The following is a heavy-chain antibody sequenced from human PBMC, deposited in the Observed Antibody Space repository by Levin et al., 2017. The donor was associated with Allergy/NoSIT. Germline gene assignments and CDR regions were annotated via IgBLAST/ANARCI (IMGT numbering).Heavy chain of an antibody. CDR2: ISGSGGST. J-gene: IGHJ4*02. D-gene: IGHD3-22*01. V-gene: IGHV3-23*01. CDR3: AKDDDYDSSGYYYY. CDR1: GFTFSSYA. Sequence: LSLTCAASGFTFSSYAMSWVRQAPGKGLEWVSAISGSGGSTYYADSVKGRFTISRDNSKNTLYLQMNSLRAEDTAVYYCAKDDDYDSSGYYYYWGQGTLVTVSS.